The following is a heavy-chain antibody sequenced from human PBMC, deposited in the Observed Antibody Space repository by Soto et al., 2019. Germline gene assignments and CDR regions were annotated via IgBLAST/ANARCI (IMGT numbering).Heavy chain of an antibody. CDR3: AADDRYYDILTGYSRRRNYYYGMDV. CDR2: IVVGSGNT. D-gene: IGHD3-9*01. V-gene: IGHV1-58*01. Sequence: SVKVSCKAAGFTFTSSAVQWVRQARVQRLEWIGWIVVGSGNTNYAQKFQERVTITRDMSTSTAYMELSSLRSEDTAVYYCAADDRYYDILTGYSRRRNYYYGMDVWGQGTTVTVSS. CDR1: GFTFTSSA. J-gene: IGHJ6*02.